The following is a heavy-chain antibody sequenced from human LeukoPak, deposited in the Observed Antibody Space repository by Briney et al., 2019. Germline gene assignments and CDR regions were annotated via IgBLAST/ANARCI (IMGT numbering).Heavy chain of an antibody. CDR3: ARSPYSSGWYYFDY. V-gene: IGHV4-59*08. Sequence: PSETLSLTCTVSGGSISSYYWSWIRQPPGKGLEWIGYIYYSGSTNYNPSLKSRVTISVDTSKNPFSLKLSSVTAADTAVYYCARSPYSSGWYYFDYWGQGTLVTVSS. J-gene: IGHJ4*02. CDR1: GGSISSYY. CDR2: IYYSGST. D-gene: IGHD6-19*01.